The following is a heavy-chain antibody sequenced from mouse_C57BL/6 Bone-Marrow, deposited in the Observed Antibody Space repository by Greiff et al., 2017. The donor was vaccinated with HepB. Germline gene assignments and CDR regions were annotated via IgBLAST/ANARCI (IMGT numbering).Heavy chain of an antibody. Sequence: QVQLQQSGAELARPGASVKMSCKASGYTFTSYTMHWVKQRPGQGLEWIGYINPSSGYTKYNQKFKDKATLTADKSSSTAYMQLSSLTSEDSAVYYCAKFYYSNYVSAMDYWGQGTSVTVSS. V-gene: IGHV1-4*01. J-gene: IGHJ4*01. CDR2: INPSSGYT. CDR1: GYTFTSYT. D-gene: IGHD2-5*01. CDR3: AKFYYSNYVSAMDY.